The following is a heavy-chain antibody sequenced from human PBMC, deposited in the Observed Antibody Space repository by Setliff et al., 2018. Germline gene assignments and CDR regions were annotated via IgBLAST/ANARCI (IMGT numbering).Heavy chain of an antibody. Sequence: SCSASGFSFSDAWMTWVRQAPGKGLEWVGHIKSKAYGGTADYATAVKGRFSISRDDSKDTVFLQMNSLKTEDTGTYYCSTGSDGWWGQGTLVTVS. V-gene: IGHV3-15*01. J-gene: IGHJ4*02. CDR1: GFSFSDAW. CDR3: STGSDGW. CDR2: IKSKAYGGTA. D-gene: IGHD2-15*01.